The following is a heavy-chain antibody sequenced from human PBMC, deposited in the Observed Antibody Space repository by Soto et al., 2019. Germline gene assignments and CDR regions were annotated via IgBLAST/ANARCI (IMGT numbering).Heavy chain of an antibody. Sequence: SVKVSCKASGGTFSSYAISWVRQAPGQGLEWMGGIIPIFGTANYAQKFQGRVTITADESTSTAYMELSSLRSEDTAVYYCARHDCISTSCYYYYYGMDVWGQGTTVTVSS. V-gene: IGHV1-69*13. CDR2: IIPIFGTA. J-gene: IGHJ6*02. CDR1: GGTFSSYA. D-gene: IGHD2-2*01. CDR3: ARHDCISTSCYYYYYGMDV.